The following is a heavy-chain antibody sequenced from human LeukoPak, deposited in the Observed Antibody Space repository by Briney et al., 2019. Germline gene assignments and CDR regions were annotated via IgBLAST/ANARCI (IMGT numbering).Heavy chain of an antibody. CDR3: ARGRDGYNYYYYYMDV. D-gene: IGHD5-24*01. V-gene: IGHV4-4*02. Sequence: PSETLSLTCAVSGGSISSSNWWSWVRQPPGKGLEWIGEIYHSGSTNYNPSLKSRVTISVDTSKNQFSLKLSSVTAADTAVYYCARGRDGYNYYYYYMDVWGKGTTVTVPS. CDR1: GGSISSSNW. J-gene: IGHJ6*03. CDR2: IYHSGST.